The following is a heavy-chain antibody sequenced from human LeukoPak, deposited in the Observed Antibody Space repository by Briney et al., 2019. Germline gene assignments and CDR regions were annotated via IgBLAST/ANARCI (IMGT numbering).Heavy chain of an antibody. Sequence: GGSLRLSCAASGFTFNDYYMSWIRQAPGKGLEWLSYINIGGTNTHYADSVKGRFTISRDNAKKSLYLEMNNLRAGDTAVYYCATDGAGFDTWGQGVMVTVSS. J-gene: IGHJ5*02. CDR2: INIGGTNT. CDR1: GFTFNDYY. V-gene: IGHV3-11*01. CDR3: ATDGAGFDT.